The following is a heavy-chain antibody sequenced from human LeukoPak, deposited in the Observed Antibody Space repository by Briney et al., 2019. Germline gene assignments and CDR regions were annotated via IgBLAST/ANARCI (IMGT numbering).Heavy chain of an antibody. D-gene: IGHD6-19*01. Sequence: GGSLRLSCAVSGFTFSSYSMNWVRQAPGKGLEWVSSISSSSSYIYYADSVKGRFTISRDNAKNSLYLQMNSLRAEDTAVYYCATDIAVAVDFDYGGQGTLVTVSS. J-gene: IGHJ4*02. CDR2: ISSSSSYI. CDR3: ATDIAVAVDFDY. CDR1: GFTFSSYS. V-gene: IGHV3-21*01.